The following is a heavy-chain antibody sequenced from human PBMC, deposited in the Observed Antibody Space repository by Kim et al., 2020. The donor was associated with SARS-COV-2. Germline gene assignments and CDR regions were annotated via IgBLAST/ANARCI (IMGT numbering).Heavy chain of an antibody. Sequence: GGSLRLSCAASGFTVSSNYMSWVRQAPGKGLEWVSVIYSGGSTYYADSVKGRFTISRDNSKNTLYLQMNSLRAEDTAVYYCARVAYSYGLYIYWYFDLWGRGTLVTVSS. V-gene: IGHV3-53*01. CDR3: ARVAYSYGLYIYWYFDL. CDR1: GFTVSSNY. D-gene: IGHD5-18*01. CDR2: IYSGGST. J-gene: IGHJ2*01.